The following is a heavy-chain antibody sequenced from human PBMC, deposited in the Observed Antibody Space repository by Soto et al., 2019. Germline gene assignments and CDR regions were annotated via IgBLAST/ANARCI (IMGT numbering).Heavy chain of an antibody. J-gene: IGHJ5*02. CDR1: GASISGFY. CDR3: VRDGTKTLRDWFDP. V-gene: IGHV4-4*07. Sequence: PSGTLSLTCTVSGASISGFYGSWIRKSAGKGLEWIGRIYATGTTDYNPSLKSRVMMSVDTSKKQFSLKLRSVTAADTAVYYCVRDGTKTLRDWFDPWGQGISVPVSS. CDR2: IYATGTT. D-gene: IGHD1-1*01.